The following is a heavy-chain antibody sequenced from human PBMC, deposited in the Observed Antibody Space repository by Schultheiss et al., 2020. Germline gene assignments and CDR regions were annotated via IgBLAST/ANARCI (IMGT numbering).Heavy chain of an antibody. J-gene: IGHJ6*02. CDR3: ARDQLLLYGMDV. CDR1: GFTFSSYA. CDR2: ISGSGGST. D-gene: IGHD2-15*01. Sequence: GGSLRLSCAASGFTFSSYAMSWVRQAPGKGLEWVSAISGSGGSTYYADSVKGRFTISRDNSKNTLYLQMNSLRAEDTAVYYCARDQLLLYGMDVWGQGTTVTVSS. V-gene: IGHV3-23*01.